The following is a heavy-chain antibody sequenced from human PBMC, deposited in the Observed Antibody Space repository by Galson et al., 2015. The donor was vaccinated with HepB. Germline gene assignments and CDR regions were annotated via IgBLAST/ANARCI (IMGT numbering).Heavy chain of an antibody. CDR3: ARSLYSWEFPGALIDY. CDR1: GFTFSSYS. CDR2: ISSSGNTI. Sequence: SLRLSCAAPGFTFSSYSMIWVRQAPGKGLEWISYISSSGNTIYYADSVKGRFTISRDNAKKSLFLQMNSLRDEDTAVYHCARSLYSWEFPGALIDYWGQGTLVTVSS. V-gene: IGHV3-48*02. D-gene: IGHD3-10*01. J-gene: IGHJ4*02.